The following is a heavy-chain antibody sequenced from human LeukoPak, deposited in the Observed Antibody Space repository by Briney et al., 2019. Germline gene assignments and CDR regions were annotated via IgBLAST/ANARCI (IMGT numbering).Heavy chain of an antibody. Sequence: SETLSLTCTVSGGSISSYYWSWIRQPPGKGLEWIGYIYYSGTTNYNPSLKSRVTISEDTSKSQFYLKLSSVTAADTAVYYCARGVYIAAAQYGYWGQGTLVTVSS. V-gene: IGHV4-59*01. J-gene: IGHJ4*02. CDR1: GGSISSYY. D-gene: IGHD6-13*01. CDR2: IYYSGTT. CDR3: ARGVYIAAAQYGY.